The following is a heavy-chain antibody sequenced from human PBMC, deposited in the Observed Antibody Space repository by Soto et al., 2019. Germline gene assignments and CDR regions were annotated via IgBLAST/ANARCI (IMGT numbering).Heavy chain of an antibody. Sequence: SETLSLTCTVSGGSISSGDYYWSWIRQPPGKGLEWIGYIYYSGSTYYNPSLKSRVTISVDTSKNQFSLKLSSVTAADTAVYYCTRGLTSAVPNIWGQGTLVTVSS. V-gene: IGHV4-30-4*01. CDR3: TRGLTSAVPNI. J-gene: IGHJ4*02. CDR1: GGSISSGDYY. CDR2: IYYSGST. D-gene: IGHD6-19*01.